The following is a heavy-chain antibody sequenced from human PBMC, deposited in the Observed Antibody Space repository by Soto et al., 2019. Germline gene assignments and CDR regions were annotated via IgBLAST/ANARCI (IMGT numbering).Heavy chain of an antibody. CDR2: MSYDGSDK. CDR3: AKDPQYYHFWSGYSDY. CDR1: GFTFSSYG. V-gene: IGHV3-30*18. D-gene: IGHD3-3*01. J-gene: IGHJ4*02. Sequence: PGGSLRLSCAASGFTFSSYGMHWVRQAPGKGLEWVAVMSYDGSDKYYADSVKGRFTISRDNSKNTLYLQMNSLRVEDTAVYYCAKDPQYYHFWSGYSDYWGQGTLVIVSS.